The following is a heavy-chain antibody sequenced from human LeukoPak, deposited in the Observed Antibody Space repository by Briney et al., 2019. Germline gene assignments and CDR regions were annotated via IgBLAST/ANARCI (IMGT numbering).Heavy chain of an antibody. D-gene: IGHD3-10*01. Sequence: SETLSLTCTVSGGSISSSSYYWGWIRQPPGKGLEWIGEINHSGSTNYNPSLKSRVTISVDTSKNQFSLKLSSVTAADTAVYYCARRGYYGSGSYYNRWFDPWGQGTLVTVSS. J-gene: IGHJ5*02. V-gene: IGHV4-39*07. CDR1: GGSISSSSYY. CDR2: INHSGST. CDR3: ARRGYYGSGSYYNRWFDP.